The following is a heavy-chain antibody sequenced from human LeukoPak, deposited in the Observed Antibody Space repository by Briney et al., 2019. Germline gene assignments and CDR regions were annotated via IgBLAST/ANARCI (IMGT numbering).Heavy chain of an antibody. Sequence: GGSLRLSCAASGFTFSSYGMHWVRQAPGKGLEWVAVISYDGSNKYYADSVKGRFTISRDNSKNTLYLQMNSLRAEDTAVYYCAKDHIWFGELLFPPDYWGQGTLVTASS. J-gene: IGHJ4*02. CDR3: AKDHIWFGELLFPPDY. D-gene: IGHD3-10*01. CDR2: ISYDGSNK. CDR1: GFTFSSYG. V-gene: IGHV3-30*18.